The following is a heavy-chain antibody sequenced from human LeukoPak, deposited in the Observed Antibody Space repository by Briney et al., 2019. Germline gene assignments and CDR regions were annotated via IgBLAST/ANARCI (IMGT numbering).Heavy chain of an antibody. D-gene: IGHD2-15*01. CDR3: AREDGYCSGGNCYSYFDS. V-gene: IGHV3-7*01. J-gene: IGHJ4*02. CDR1: GFTFSHFW. Sequence: GGSLRLSCAASGFTFSHFWMSWVRQAPGKGLEWVAYIKKTGSGTYYVDSVKGRFTITRDNTRNSLFLQMYSLRAEDTAMYFCAREDGYCSGGNCYSYFDSWGQGTLVTVSS. CDR2: IKKTGSGT.